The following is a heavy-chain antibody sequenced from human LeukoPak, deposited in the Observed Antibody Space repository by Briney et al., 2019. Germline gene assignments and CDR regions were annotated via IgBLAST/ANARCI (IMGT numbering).Heavy chain of an antibody. CDR2: ISWNSGRI. V-gene: IGHV3-9*01. CDR3: AKDISYYDILTAYSTFDY. J-gene: IGHJ4*02. Sequence: GGSLGLSCAASGFTFDDYAMHWVRQAPGKGLEWVSGISWNSGRIGYADSVKGRFTISRDNAKNSLYLQMNSLRAEDTALYYCAKDISYYDILTAYSTFDYWGQGTLVTVSS. D-gene: IGHD3-9*01. CDR1: GFTFDDYA.